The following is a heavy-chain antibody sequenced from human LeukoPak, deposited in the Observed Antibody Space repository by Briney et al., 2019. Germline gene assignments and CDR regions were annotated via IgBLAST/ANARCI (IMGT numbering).Heavy chain of an antibody. V-gene: IGHV4-59*01. Sequence: PSETLSLTCTVSGDSISSYYWSWIRQPPGKGLEWIGYIYYSGSTNYNPSLKSRVTISVDTSKNQFSLKLSSVTAADTAVYYCAREVVVVAANYYYYYYMDVWGKGTTVTVSS. CDR2: IYYSGST. CDR1: GDSISSYY. D-gene: IGHD2-15*01. J-gene: IGHJ6*03. CDR3: AREVVVVAANYYYYYYMDV.